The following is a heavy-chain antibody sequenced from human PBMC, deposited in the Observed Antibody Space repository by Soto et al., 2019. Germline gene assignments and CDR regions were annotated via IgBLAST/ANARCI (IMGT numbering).Heavy chain of an antibody. Sequence: QVQLQESGPGLVKPSQTLSLTCSVSSGSISSSDYYWSLVRQPPGKGLEWIGYINYSWRTYYKPSPMIRVSISIDPSNDHSTLSLTSVPAADTAVYLCARFGTLGKDYRLDVWGQGTTVTVS. CDR3: ARFGTLGKDYRLDV. CDR2: INYSWRT. CDR1: SGSISSSDYY. V-gene: IGHV4-30-4*01. J-gene: IGHJ6*02. D-gene: IGHD3-16*01.